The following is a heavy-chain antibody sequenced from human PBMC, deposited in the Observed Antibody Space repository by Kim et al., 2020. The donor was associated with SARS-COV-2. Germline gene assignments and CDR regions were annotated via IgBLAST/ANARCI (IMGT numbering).Heavy chain of an antibody. V-gene: IGHV3-30*03. J-gene: IGHJ4*02. Sequence: GGSLRLSCAASGFTFSSYGMHWVRQAPGKGLASVAVISFHESEKYYADSVRGRFTISRDNSKNTVYLHMNSLWIEDTALYYCVRDRGDGYNELDHWGQGTLVTVSS. D-gene: IGHD5-12*01. CDR1: GFTFSSYG. CDR3: VRDRGDGYNELDH. CDR2: ISFHESEK.